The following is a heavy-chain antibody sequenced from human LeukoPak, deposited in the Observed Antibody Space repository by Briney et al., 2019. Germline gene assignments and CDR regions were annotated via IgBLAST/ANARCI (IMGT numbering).Heavy chain of an antibody. V-gene: IGHV4-4*07. D-gene: IGHD6-13*01. J-gene: IGHJ4*02. CDR2: IYTSGST. CDR3: ARETTGAGTARPFDY. CDR1: GGSISNFY. Sequence: SETLSPTCTVSGGSISNFYWSWIRQPAGKTLEWIGRIYTSGSTNYNPSLKSRVTMSVDTSKNQFSLKLSSVTAADTAVYFCARETTGAGTARPFDYWGQGTLVTVSS.